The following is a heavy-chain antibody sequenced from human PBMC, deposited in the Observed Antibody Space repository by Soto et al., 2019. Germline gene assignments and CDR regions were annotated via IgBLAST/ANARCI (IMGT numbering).Heavy chain of an antibody. CDR2: IYHSGST. V-gene: IGHV4-4*02. CDR3: ARDGVHYYYYYGMDV. Sequence: SETLSLTCAVSGGSISSSNWWSWVRQPPGKGLEWIGEIYHSGSTNYNPSLKSRVTISVDKSKNQFSLKLSSVTAADTAVYYCARDGVHYYYYYGMDVWGQGTTVTVSS. D-gene: IGHD3-3*01. J-gene: IGHJ6*02. CDR1: GGSISSSNW.